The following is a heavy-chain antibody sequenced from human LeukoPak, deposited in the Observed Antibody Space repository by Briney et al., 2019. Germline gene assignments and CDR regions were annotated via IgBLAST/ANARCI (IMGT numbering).Heavy chain of an antibody. V-gene: IGHV3-15*07. Sequence: GGSLRLSCAASGFTFTNAWMNWVRQAPGKGLEWVGRIRSKADGETIDYAAPVKGRFTFSRDDSKNMLYLQMNSLKSEDTAVYYCSTLTSRGLSDSWGQGTLVTVSS. CDR1: GFTFTNAW. CDR2: IRSKADGETI. D-gene: IGHD1-20*01. J-gene: IGHJ4*02. CDR3: STLTSRGLSDS.